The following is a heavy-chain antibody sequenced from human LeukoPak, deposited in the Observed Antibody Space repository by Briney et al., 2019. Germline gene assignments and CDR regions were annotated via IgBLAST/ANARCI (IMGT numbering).Heavy chain of an antibody. V-gene: IGHV3-30*18. Sequence: GRSLRLSCAASGFTFSSYGMHWVRQAPGKGLEWVAVISYDGSNKYYADSVKGRFTISRDNSKNTLYLQMNSLRAEDTAVYYCAKDRSDYSNPGYSQHWGQGTLVTVSS. CDR1: GFTFSSYG. J-gene: IGHJ1*01. CDR3: AKDRSDYSNPGYSQH. D-gene: IGHD2-15*01. CDR2: ISYDGSNK.